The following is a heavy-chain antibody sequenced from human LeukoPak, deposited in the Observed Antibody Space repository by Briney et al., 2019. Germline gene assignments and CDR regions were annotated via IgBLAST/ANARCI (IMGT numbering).Heavy chain of an antibody. CDR2: ITPMFGTA. D-gene: IGHD3-22*01. CDR1: GGTFSSYA. J-gene: IGHJ4*02. Sequence: SVKVSCKASGGTFSSYATSWVRQAPGQGLEWMGGITPMFGTANYAQKFQGRVTITADESTSTAYMELSSLRSEDTAVYYCVRDGSYYDSSGYYYLYWGQGTLVTVSS. V-gene: IGHV1-69*13. CDR3: VRDGSYYDSSGYYYLY.